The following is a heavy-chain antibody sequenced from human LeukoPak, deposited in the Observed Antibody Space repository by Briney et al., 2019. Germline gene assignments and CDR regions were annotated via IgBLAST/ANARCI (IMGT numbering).Heavy chain of an antibody. CDR2: IIPSGGTT. V-gene: IGHV1-46*01. CDR1: GYTLTTYY. J-gene: IGHJ4*01. D-gene: IGHD4-23*01. Sequence: ASVKVSCKASGYTLTTYYMHWVRQAPGQGLEWVGIIIPSGGTTTYAQKFQGRVTMTRDTSTSTVYMELSSLRSEDTAVYYCARVRYGGNQIDYWGQGTLVTVSS. CDR3: ARVRYGGNQIDY.